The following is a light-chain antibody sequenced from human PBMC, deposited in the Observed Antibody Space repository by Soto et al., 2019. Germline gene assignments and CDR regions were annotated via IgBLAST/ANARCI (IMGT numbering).Light chain of an antibody. J-gene: IGLJ2*01. V-gene: IGLV1-40*01. CDR2: NND. CDR1: SSNIGAGHH. Sequence: QSVLPQPPSVSGAPGQRVTVSCTGRSSNIGAGHHVHWYQQLPGTAPKLLIYNNDNRPSGVPDRFSGSKSGTSASLAISGLQAEDEAEYYCQSYDTSLSDVLFGGGTKRTVL. CDR3: QSYDTSLSDVL.